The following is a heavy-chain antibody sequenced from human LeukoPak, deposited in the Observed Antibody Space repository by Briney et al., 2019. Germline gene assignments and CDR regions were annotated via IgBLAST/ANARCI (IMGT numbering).Heavy chain of an antibody. J-gene: IGHJ4*02. Sequence: GGSLRLSCVASGFTFSSSWMHWVRQAPGKGLEWVSAISGSGGSTYYADSVKGRFTISRDNSKNTLYLQMNSLRAEDTAVYYCAKGTEQWLVDFDYWGQGTLVTVSS. CDR3: AKGTEQWLVDFDY. CDR2: ISGSGGST. V-gene: IGHV3-23*01. CDR1: GFTFSSSW. D-gene: IGHD6-19*01.